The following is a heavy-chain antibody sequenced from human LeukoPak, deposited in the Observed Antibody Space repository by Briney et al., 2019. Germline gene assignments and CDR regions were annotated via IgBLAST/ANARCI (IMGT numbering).Heavy chain of an antibody. Sequence: PGGSLRLSCAASGLSFSTYWMTWVRQAPGKGLEWVLYISSSGSTIYYADSVKGRFTISRDSAKNSLYLQMNSLRVEDTAVYHCARISVSYYYGMDVWGQGTTVTVSS. CDR1: GLSFSTYW. CDR2: ISSSGSTI. J-gene: IGHJ6*02. CDR3: ARISVSYYYGMDV. V-gene: IGHV3-48*04.